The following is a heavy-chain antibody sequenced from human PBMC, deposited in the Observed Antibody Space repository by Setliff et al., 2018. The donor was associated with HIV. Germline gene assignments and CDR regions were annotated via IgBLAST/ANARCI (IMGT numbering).Heavy chain of an antibody. Sequence: SETLSLTCTVSGGSIKSSSDYWGWIRQPPGKGLEWIGTIYYSGSTYYNPSLKSRVTISVDTSKNQFPLKMRSVTAADTAVYYCATSPAGEILGSRPFYFDYWGQGTLVTVSS. D-gene: IGHD3-10*01. V-gene: IGHV4-39*06. CDR2: IYYSGST. J-gene: IGHJ4*02. CDR3: ATSPAGEILGSRPFYFDY. CDR1: GGSIKSSSDY.